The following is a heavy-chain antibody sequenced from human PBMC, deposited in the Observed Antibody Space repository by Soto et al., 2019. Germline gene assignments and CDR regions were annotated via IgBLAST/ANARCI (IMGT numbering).Heavy chain of an antibody. CDR3: EGRADPFHV. V-gene: IGHV3-33*01. CDR2: IWHDGSQK. CDR1: GLTFSNYG. J-gene: IGHJ3*01. Sequence: QVQLVESGGGVVQPERSLRLSCVATGLTFSNYGIHWVRQAPGRGLEWVAVIWHDGSQKYSADSVRGRFTISRDNSKNPVYLQMNSLRAEDTAVYYCEGRADPFHVWGQGTMVTVSS.